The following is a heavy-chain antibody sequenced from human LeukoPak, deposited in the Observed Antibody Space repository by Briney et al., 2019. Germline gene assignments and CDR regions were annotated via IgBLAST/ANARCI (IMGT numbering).Heavy chain of an antibody. D-gene: IGHD3-22*01. CDR1: GFTFSSYA. CDR3: AREANYYDSSGPEDYFDY. Sequence: GSLRLPCSAPGFTFSSYAMHRVRQAPGKGVEGVAVISYDGSNKYYADSVKGRFTISRDNSKNTLYLQMNSLRAEDTAVYYCAREANYYDSSGPEDYFDYWGQGTLVTVSS. V-gene: IGHV3-30-3*01. CDR2: ISYDGSNK. J-gene: IGHJ4*02.